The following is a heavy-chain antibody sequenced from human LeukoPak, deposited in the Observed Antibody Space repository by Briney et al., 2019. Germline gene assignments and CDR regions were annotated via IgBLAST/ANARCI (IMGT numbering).Heavy chain of an antibody. Sequence: PSETLSLTCTVSGGSISSSSYYWGWIRQPPGKGLEWIGSIYYSGSTYYNPSLQSRVTISADRSKNQFSLRLTSVTAADTAVYYCARQTGSGLFILPGGQGTLVTVSS. V-gene: IGHV4-39*01. CDR1: GGSISSSSYY. J-gene: IGHJ4*02. CDR2: IYYSGST. D-gene: IGHD3/OR15-3a*01. CDR3: ARQTGSGLFILP.